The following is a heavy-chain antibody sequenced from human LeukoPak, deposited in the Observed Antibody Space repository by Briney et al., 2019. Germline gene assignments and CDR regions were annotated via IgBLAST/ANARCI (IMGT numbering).Heavy chain of an antibody. J-gene: IGHJ4*02. D-gene: IGHD6-19*01. V-gene: IGHV1-8*01. CDR2: MHPKSGNT. CDR3: ARVAGTVTGTDRDD. CDR1: GYTFTDYN. Sequence: ASVKVSCKASGYTFTDYNINWVRQATGQRLEWMARMHPKSGNTNYAQKFQGRVTMTRNTSISTAYMELSSLKSDDTAVYYCARVAGTVTGTDRDDWGQGTLVTVSS.